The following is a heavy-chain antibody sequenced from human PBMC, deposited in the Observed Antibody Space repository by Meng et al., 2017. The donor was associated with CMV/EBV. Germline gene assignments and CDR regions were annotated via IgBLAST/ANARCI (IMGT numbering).Heavy chain of an antibody. CDR1: GFTFSSYA. V-gene: IGHV3-30-3*01. Sequence: GGSLRLSCAASGFTFSSYAMHWVRQAPGKGLEWVAVISYDGSNKYYADSVKGRFTISRDNSKYTLYLQMNSLRAEDTAVYYCARDSVAGLYCSSTSCYRSAYYYYGMDVWGQGTTVTVSS. CDR3: ARDSVAGLYCSSTSCYRSAYYYYGMDV. D-gene: IGHD2-2*02. CDR2: ISYDGSNK. J-gene: IGHJ6*02.